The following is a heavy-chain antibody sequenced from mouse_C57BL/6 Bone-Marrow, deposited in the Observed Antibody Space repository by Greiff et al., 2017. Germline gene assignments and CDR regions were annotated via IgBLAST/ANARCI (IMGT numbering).Heavy chain of an antibody. CDR1: GYTFTSYW. CDR2: IDPSDSYT. CDR3: ARGSYYGSSWVYYFDY. J-gene: IGHJ2*01. Sequence: QVQLQQPGAELVMPGASVKLSCKASGYTFTSYWMHWVKQRPGQGLEWIGEIDPSDSYTNYNQKFKGKSTLTVDKSSSTAYMQLSSLTSEDSAVYYCARGSYYGSSWVYYFDYWGQGTTLTVSS. V-gene: IGHV1-69*01. D-gene: IGHD1-1*01.